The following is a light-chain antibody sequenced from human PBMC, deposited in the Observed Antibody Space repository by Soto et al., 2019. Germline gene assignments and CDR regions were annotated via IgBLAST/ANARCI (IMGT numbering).Light chain of an antibody. CDR2: ESS. CDR1: QNVANY. Sequence: EIVLTQSPATLSLSPGERATLSCRASQNVANYLDWYQQKPGQAPRLLIYESSNRATGIAARFSGSGSGTEFTLTISSLQPDDFASYYCQQYFSYSPYTFGQGTNLEIK. J-gene: IGKJ2*01. CDR3: QQYFSYSPYT. V-gene: IGKV3-11*01.